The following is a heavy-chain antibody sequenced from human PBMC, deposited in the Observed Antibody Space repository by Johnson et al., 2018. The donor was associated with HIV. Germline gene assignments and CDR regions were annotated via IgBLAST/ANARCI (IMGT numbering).Heavy chain of an antibody. CDR3: ERVGAITIFGVVIIDDAFDI. V-gene: IGHV3-11*04. D-gene: IGHD3-3*01. CDR2: ISSSGSTI. Sequence: VQLVESGRGLVKPGGSLRLSCAASGFSFSDYYMSWIRQAPGKGLEWVSYISSSGSTIYYADSVKGRFTISRDNAKNSLYMQMNSLRAEDTAVYYCERVGAITIFGVVIIDDAFDIWGQGTMVTDSS. CDR1: GFSFSDYY. J-gene: IGHJ3*02.